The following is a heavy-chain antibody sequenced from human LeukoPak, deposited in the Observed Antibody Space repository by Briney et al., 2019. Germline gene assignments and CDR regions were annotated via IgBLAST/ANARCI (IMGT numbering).Heavy chain of an antibody. D-gene: IGHD6-19*01. CDR2: FFYSGST. V-gene: IGHV4-39*01. CDR1: GGSISSSSYY. Sequence: SETLSLTCTVSGGSISSSSYYWGWIRQPPGKELEWIGSFFYSGSTYYNPSLKSRVTISVDTSKNQFSLKLSSVAAADTAVYYCARQIRSSGWYPDYWGQGTLVTVSS. J-gene: IGHJ4*02. CDR3: ARQIRSSGWYPDY.